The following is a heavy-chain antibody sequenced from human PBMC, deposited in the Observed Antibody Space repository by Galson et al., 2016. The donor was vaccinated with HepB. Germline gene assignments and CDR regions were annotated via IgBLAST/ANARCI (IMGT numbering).Heavy chain of an antibody. J-gene: IGHJ4*02. CDR2: VYSSGET. CDR3: ARGPHN. CDR1: GDSITTYF. Sequence: SETLSLTCSVSGDSITTYFWSWIRQPPGKGLEWIGYVYSSGETNYSPSLKSRLTISLDTSKNQFSLRLTSVTPADTAVYYCARGPHNWGKGILVTVSS. V-gene: IGHV4-59*01.